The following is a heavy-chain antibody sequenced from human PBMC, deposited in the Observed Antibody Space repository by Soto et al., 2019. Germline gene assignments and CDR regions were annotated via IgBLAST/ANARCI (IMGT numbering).Heavy chain of an antibody. D-gene: IGHD6-6*01. CDR2: ISAYNGNT. CDR3: ARDASIAARLWNYYYYGMDV. V-gene: IGHV1-18*04. CDR1: GYTFTSYG. J-gene: IGHJ6*02. Sequence: ASVKVSCKASGYTFTSYGISWVRQAPGQGLEWMGWISAYNGNTNYAQKLQGRVTMTTDTSTSTAYIELRSLRSDDTAVYYCARDASIAARLWNYYYYGMDVWGQGTTVTVSS.